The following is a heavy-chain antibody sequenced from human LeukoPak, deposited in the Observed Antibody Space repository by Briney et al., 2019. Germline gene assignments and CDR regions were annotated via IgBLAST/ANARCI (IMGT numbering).Heavy chain of an antibody. V-gene: IGHV4-4*07. CDR1: GGSINSYY. CDR2: IYSSGTT. D-gene: IGHD3-16*01. J-gene: IGHJ5*02. CDR3: ARGGGNTHYKWLDP. Sequence: SQTLSLTCTVSGGSINSYYWSWIRQPAGKGLEWIGRIYSSGTTNYNPSLESRVTMSIDTSKNQFSLKLSSVTAADTAVFYCARGGGNTHYKWLDPWGQGTLVTVSS.